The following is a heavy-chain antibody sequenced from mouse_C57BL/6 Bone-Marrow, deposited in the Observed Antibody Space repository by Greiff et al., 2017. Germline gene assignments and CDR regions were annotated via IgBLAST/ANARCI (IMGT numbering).Heavy chain of an antibody. Sequence: EVMLVESGAELVRPGASVKLSCTASGFNIKDDYMHWVKQRPEQGLEWIGWIDPENGDTEYASKFQGKATITADTSSNTAYLQLSSLTSEDTAVYYCTCNYVDYWGQGTTLTVSS. CDR1: GFNIKDDY. J-gene: IGHJ2*01. CDR3: TCNYVDY. CDR2: IDPENGDT. V-gene: IGHV14-4*01.